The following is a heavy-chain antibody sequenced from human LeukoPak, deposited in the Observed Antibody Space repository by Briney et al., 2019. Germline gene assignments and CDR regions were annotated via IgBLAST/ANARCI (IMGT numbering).Heavy chain of an antibody. J-gene: IGHJ4*01. V-gene: IGHV4-39*01. D-gene: IGHD2-2*01. CDR3: ARHRYCNSSSCYAIDY. CDR2: IYFTGSA. Sequence: PSETLSLTCSLSGASLTISSLFGGWIRQPPGEGLEWHGSIYFTGSADYNPSLKRRVTISVDTSKKPFSLKLTSVTAADAAVYYCARHRYCNSSSCYAIDYWGQGTPVTVSS. CDR1: GASLTISSLF.